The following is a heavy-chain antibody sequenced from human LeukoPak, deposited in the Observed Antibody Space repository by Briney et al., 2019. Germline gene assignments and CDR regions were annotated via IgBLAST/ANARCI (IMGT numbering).Heavy chain of an antibody. V-gene: IGHV3-66*02. CDR2: IRDSGET. CDR3: ARVRAVPQNWVKFDP. D-gene: IGHD2/OR15-2a*01. J-gene: IGHJ5*02. Sequence: GGSLRLSCAGSGFSVSNYYMSWVRQAPGKGLEWVSLIRDSGETFYADSVKGRFTISRDNSKNTMYLQMNRLRVEDTAVYFCARVRAVPQNWVKFDPWAQGTLSPSPQ. CDR1: GFSVSNYY.